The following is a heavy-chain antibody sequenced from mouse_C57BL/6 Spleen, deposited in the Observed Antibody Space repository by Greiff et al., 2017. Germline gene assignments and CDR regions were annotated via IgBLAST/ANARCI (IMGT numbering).Heavy chain of an antibody. CDR2: IYPRDGST. J-gene: IGHJ2*01. CDR1: GYTFTDHT. CDR3: ARGHYDYDSFDY. D-gene: IGHD2-4*01. Sequence: VQLQQSDAELVKPGASVKISCKVSGYTFTDHTIHWMKQRPEQGLEWIGYIYPRDGSTKYNEKFKGKATLTADKSSSTAYMPLNSLTSENSAVYFRARGHYDYDSFDYWGQGTTLTVSS. V-gene: IGHV1-78*01.